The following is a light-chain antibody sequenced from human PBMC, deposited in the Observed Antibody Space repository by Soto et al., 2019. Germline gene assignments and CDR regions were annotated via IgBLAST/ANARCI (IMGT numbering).Light chain of an antibody. CDR3: QQYGSSPGT. V-gene: IGKV3-20*01. CDR2: GAS. CDR1: QRVTSNY. J-gene: IGKJ1*01. Sequence: IVLTQSPGTLSLSPGERATLSRRASQRVTSNYLAWYQQRPGQAPRLLIFGASIRDTGLPDRFSGSGSGTDFTLTISRLEPEDFAVYYCQQYGSSPGTFGQGTKVEIK.